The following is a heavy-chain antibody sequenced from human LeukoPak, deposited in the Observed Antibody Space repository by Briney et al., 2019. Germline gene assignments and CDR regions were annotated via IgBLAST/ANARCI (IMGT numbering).Heavy chain of an antibody. V-gene: IGHV3-23*01. J-gene: IGHJ4*02. D-gene: IGHD4-17*01. Sequence: GGSLRLSCAASGFTVSSNSMSWVRQAPGKGLEWVSAISGSGGSTYYADSVKGRFTISRDNAKNTVDLQMNSLRAEDTAVYYCARGGYGAHMGWGQGTLVAVSS. CDR3: ARGGYGAHMG. CDR1: GFTVSSNS. CDR2: ISGSGGST.